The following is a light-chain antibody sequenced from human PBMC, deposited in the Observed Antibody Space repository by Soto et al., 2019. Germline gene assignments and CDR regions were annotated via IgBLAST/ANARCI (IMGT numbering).Light chain of an antibody. J-gene: IGKJ4*01. Sequence: DIQMTQSPSTLSASVGDRVTITCQASQDIRKNLNWYQQKPGKAPKLLIYDASKLKTGVPSRFRGRGSGTDFTFTINSLQADDIATYYCQHYDKVPALTFGGGTRVRIK. V-gene: IGKV1-33*01. CDR1: QDIRKN. CDR2: DAS. CDR3: QHYDKVPALT.